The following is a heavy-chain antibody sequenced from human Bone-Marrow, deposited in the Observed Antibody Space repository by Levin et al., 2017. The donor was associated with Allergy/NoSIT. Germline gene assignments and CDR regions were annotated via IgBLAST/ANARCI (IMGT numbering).Heavy chain of an antibody. J-gene: IGHJ4*02. CDR1: GGTFSSYA. V-gene: IGHV1-69*13. CDR3: ARQWERGSYEWYIDY. CDR2: IIPMYGTA. D-gene: IGHD3-16*01. Sequence: AASVKVSCKASGGTFSSYAISWVRQAPGHGLEWVGGIIPMYGTAKYAQRFQGRVTITADESTSTAYMEVSRLRSEDTAVYYCARQWERGSYEWYIDYWGQGTLVTVSS.